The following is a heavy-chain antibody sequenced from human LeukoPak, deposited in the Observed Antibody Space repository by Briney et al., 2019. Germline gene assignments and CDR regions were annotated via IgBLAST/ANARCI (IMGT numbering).Heavy chain of an antibody. Sequence: ASVTVSCKASGYTFTSYDINWVRQAPGQGLEWMGWMNPNSGNTGYAQKFQGRVTITRNTSISTAYMELSSLRSEDTAVYYCARSSGLGRFRRHDSSGYYLYYFDYWGQGTLVTVSS. CDR2: MNPNSGNT. D-gene: IGHD3-22*01. CDR1: GYTFTSYD. V-gene: IGHV1-8*01. CDR3: ARSSGLGRFRRHDSSGYYLYYFDY. J-gene: IGHJ4*02.